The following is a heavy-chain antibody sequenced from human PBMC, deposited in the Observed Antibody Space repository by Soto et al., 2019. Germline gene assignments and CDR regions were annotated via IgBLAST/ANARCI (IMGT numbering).Heavy chain of an antibody. J-gene: IGHJ6*02. CDR3: ARAHYGDYGYGMDV. CDR1: GGSLSSGGYS. V-gene: IGHV4-30-2*01. D-gene: IGHD4-17*01. Sequence: SETLSLTCAVSGGSLSSGGYSWSWIRQPPGKGLEWIGYIYHSGTTYYNPSLKSRVTISVDRSKNQFSLKLSSVTAADTAVYYCARAHYGDYGYGMDVWGQGTTVTVSS. CDR2: IYHSGTT.